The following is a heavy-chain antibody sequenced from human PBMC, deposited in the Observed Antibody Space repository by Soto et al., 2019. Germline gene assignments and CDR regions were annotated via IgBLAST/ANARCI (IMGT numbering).Heavy chain of an antibody. D-gene: IGHD1-7*01. Sequence: QVQLQESGPGLVKPSQTLSLTCTVSGGSISSGNYYWSWIRQPPGKGLEWIGFISYGGSTYYSASPQSRFTISVDTSKNQSSLNLSFVPAADAAVYYCASMGTPATGLYYFDYWGHGTLVTVSS. CDR1: GGSISSGNYY. J-gene: IGHJ4*01. V-gene: IGHV4-30-4*01. CDR2: ISYGGST. CDR3: ASMGTPATGLYYFDY.